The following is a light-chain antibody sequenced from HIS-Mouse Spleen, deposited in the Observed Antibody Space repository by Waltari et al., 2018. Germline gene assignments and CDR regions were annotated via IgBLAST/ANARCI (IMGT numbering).Light chain of an antibody. CDR1: QSVLYSSNNKNY. CDR2: WAS. Sequence: DIVMTQSPDSLAVSLGERATINCKSSQSVLYSSNNKNYLAWYQQKPGQPPKLLIYWASTRESGVPDRFSGRGYGTDFTLTISSLQAEDVAVYYCQQYYSTPSWTFGQGTKVEIK. V-gene: IGKV4-1*01. CDR3: QQYYSTPSWT. J-gene: IGKJ1*01.